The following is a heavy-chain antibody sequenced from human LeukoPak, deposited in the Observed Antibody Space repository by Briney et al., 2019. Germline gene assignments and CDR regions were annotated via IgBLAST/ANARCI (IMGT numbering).Heavy chain of an antibody. J-gene: IGHJ3*02. V-gene: IGHV3-74*01. CDR3: ARDLAPLYYYDSSRYYAFDI. CDR2: INSDGSST. Sequence: GWSLRLSCAASGFTFSSYWMHWVRQAPGKGLVWVSRINSDGSSTSYADSVKGRFTISRDNAKNTLYLQMNSLRAEDTAVYYCARDLAPLYYYDSSRYYAFDIWGQGTMVTVSS. CDR1: GFTFSSYW. D-gene: IGHD3-22*01.